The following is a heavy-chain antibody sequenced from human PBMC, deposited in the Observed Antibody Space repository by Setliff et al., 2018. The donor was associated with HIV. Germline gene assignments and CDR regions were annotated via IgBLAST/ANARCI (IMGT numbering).Heavy chain of an antibody. V-gene: IGHV4-61*02. Sequence: PSETLSLTCSVSGDSVSSVHYYWGWIRQPAGKGLEWIGRVYTTGITNYNPSLKSRVTISVDTSKNQFSLKLSSVTAADTAVYYCARYGGNSFWFDPWGQGTLVTVSS. J-gene: IGHJ5*02. CDR3: ARYGGNSFWFDP. D-gene: IGHD2-21*01. CDR1: GDSVSSVHYY. CDR2: VYTTGIT.